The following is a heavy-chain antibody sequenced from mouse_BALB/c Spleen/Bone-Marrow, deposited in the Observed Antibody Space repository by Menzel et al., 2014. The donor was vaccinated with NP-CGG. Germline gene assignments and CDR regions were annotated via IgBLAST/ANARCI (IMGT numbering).Heavy chain of an antibody. CDR1: GYTFTDHN. D-gene: IGHD2-1*01. V-gene: IGHV1S29*02. CDR3: SSPYGNYGAWFAY. J-gene: IGHJ3*01. CDR2: IYPYNGGT. Sequence: VQLKDSGPELVRPGASVKISCKASGYTFTDHNMHWVKRSHGKSLEWIGYIYPYNGGTAYNQKFKSKATLTVDNSSSTAYMELRSLTSEDSAVYYCSSPYGNYGAWFAYWGQGTLVTVSA.